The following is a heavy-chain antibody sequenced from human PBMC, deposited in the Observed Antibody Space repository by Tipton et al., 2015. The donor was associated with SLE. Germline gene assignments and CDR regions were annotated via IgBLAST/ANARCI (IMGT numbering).Heavy chain of an antibody. CDR2: FYTRGST. CDR3: AREVDLEWIHDL. J-gene: IGHJ5*02. Sequence: TLSLTCTVSGDSITSGYYYWTWIRQPAGEGLEWIGRFYTRGSTNYNPALKSRVTISVDTSKNQFSLKLSFVTAADTAVYYCAREVDLEWIHDLWGQGTLVTVSS. CDR1: GDSITSGYYY. D-gene: IGHD3-3*01. V-gene: IGHV4-61*02.